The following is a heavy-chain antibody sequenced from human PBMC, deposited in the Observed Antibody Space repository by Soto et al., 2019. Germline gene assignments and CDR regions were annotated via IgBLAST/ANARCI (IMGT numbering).Heavy chain of an antibody. CDR2: IYYSGST. J-gene: IGHJ4*02. CDR3: ARVRREYDNSGPVDY. D-gene: IGHD3-22*01. V-gene: IGHV4-39*07. Sequence: SETLSLTCTVSGGSISSSSYYWGWIRQPPGKGLEWIGSIYYSGSTYYNLSLKSRVTMSVDRSRNQFSLKLNSVTAADTAVYYCARVRREYDNSGPVDYWGQGTLVTVSS. CDR1: GGSISSSSYY.